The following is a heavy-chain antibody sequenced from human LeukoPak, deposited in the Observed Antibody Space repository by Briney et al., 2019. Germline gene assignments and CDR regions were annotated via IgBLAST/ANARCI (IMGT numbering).Heavy chain of an antibody. CDR1: GFTFSSYG. D-gene: IGHD4-17*01. Sequence: GSLRLSCAASGFTFSSYGMHWVRQAPGKGLEWVAVISYDGSNKYYADSVKGRFTISRDNSKNTLYLQMNSLRAEDTAVYYCARGTVTTTPFAFDYWGQGTLVTVSS. V-gene: IGHV3-30*03. CDR2: ISYDGSNK. CDR3: ARGTVTTTPFAFDY. J-gene: IGHJ4*02.